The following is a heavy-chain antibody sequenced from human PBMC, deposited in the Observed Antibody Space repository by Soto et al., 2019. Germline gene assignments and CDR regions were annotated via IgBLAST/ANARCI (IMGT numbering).Heavy chain of an antibody. J-gene: IGHJ4*02. Sequence: EVQLVESGGGLVQPGGSLRLSCVASGFTFSRHWMHWVRQAPGKGLLLVSRINNDGSSTSYADSVKGRFTISRDNAKNTLYLQVNSLRAEDTAVYYCARGPAYSDSWYGFDYWGQGTLGTVSS. CDR1: GFTFSRHW. CDR2: INNDGSST. V-gene: IGHV3-74*01. D-gene: IGHD6-13*01. CDR3: ARGPAYSDSWYGFDY.